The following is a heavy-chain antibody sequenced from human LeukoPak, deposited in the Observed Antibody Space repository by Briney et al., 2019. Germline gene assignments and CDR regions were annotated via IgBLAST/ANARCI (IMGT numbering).Heavy chain of an antibody. CDR2: IIPIFGTA. J-gene: IGHJ6*03. D-gene: IGHD6-6*01. CDR3: AGSGSSGGYYYYYMDV. V-gene: IGHV1-69*13. Sequence: SVKVSCKASGGTSSSYAISWVRQAPGQGLEWMGGIIPIFGTANYAQKFQGRVTITADESTSTAYMELSSLRSEDTAVYYCAGSGSSGGYYYYYMDVWGKGTTVTVSS. CDR1: GGTSSSYA.